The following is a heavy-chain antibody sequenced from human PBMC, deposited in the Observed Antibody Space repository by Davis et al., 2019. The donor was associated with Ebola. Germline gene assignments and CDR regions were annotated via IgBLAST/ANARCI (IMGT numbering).Heavy chain of an antibody. J-gene: IGHJ4*02. Sequence: KVSCKASGYSFTSYWIGWVRQMPGKGLEWMGIIYPGDSDTRYSPSFQGQVTISADKSISTAYLQWSSLKASDTAMYYCARPGVGSSGWYVGDFDYWGQGTLVTVSS. V-gene: IGHV5-51*01. CDR3: ARPGVGSSGWYVGDFDY. CDR2: IYPGDSDT. CDR1: GYSFTSYW. D-gene: IGHD6-19*01.